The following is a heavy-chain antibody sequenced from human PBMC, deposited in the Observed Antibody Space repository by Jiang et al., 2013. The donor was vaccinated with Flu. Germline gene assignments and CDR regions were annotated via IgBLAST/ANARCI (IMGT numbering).Heavy chain of an antibody. J-gene: IGHJ4*02. D-gene: IGHD2-2*01. V-gene: IGHV3-21*01. CDR2: ISSSSSYI. Sequence: QLLESGGGLVKPGGSLRLSCAASGFTFSSYSMNWVRQAPGKGLEWVSSISSSSSYIYYADSVKGRFTISRDNAKNSLYLQMNSLRAEDTAVYYCARDFVVVPAAMDYWGQGTLVTVSS. CDR3: ARDFVVVPAAMDY. CDR1: GFTFSSYS.